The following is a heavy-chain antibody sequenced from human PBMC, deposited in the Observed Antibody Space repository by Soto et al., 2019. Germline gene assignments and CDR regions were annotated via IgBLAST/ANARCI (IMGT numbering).Heavy chain of an antibody. Sequence: QVPLVQSGAEVKKPGSSVKVSCKASGGTFSSYAISWVRQAPGQGLEWMGGIIPIFGTANYAQKFQGRVTITADESTSTAYMELSSLRSEDTAVYYCARVSLTIPNRYYYGMDVWGQGTTVTVSS. D-gene: IGHD1-1*01. CDR3: ARVSLTIPNRYYYGMDV. CDR2: IIPIFGTA. J-gene: IGHJ6*02. V-gene: IGHV1-69*12. CDR1: GGTFSSYA.